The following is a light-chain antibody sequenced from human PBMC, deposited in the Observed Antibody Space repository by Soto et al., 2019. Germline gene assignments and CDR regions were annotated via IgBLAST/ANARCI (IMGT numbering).Light chain of an antibody. CDR1: ISNIGSNP. V-gene: IGLV1-47*01. J-gene: IGLJ1*01. CDR2: RNN. CDR3: AAWDDRLSAYV. Sequence: QSVLTQPPSASGTPGQRVTISCSGGISNIGSNPVYWQQHLPGTAPKLLVYRNNQRPSGVPDRFSDSKSGTSAFLAISGLRSEDEADYYCAAWDDRLSAYVFGTGTKVTVL.